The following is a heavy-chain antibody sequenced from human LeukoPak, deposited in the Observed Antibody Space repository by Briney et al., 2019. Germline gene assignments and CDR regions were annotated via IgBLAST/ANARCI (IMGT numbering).Heavy chain of an antibody. D-gene: IGHD1-26*01. Sequence: ASVKVSCKASGYTFTDYYMHWVRQAPGQGLEWMGWINPNSGGTNYAQKFQGRVTMTRDTSISKASMELSRLRSDDTAVYYCAKEGELRLYYFDYWGQGALVTVSS. V-gene: IGHV1-2*02. J-gene: IGHJ4*02. CDR3: AKEGELRLYYFDY. CDR2: INPNSGGT. CDR1: GYTFTDYY.